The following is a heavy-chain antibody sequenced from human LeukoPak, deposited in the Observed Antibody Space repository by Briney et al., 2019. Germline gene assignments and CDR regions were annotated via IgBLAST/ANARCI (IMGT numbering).Heavy chain of an antibody. CDR1: GGTFSSYA. CDR3: AISSSTSSIDAFDI. CDR2: IIPIFGTA. Sequence: ASVKVSCKASGGTFSSYAISWVRQAPGQGLEWMGGIIPIFGTANYAQKFQGRVTITADESTSTAYMELSSLRSEDTAVYYCAISSSTSSIDAFDIWGQGTMVTVSS. D-gene: IGHD2-2*01. V-gene: IGHV1-69*13. J-gene: IGHJ3*02.